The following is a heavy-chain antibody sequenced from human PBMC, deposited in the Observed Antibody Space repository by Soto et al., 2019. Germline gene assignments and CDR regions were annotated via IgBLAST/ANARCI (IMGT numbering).Heavy chain of an antibody. J-gene: IGHJ6*02. Sequence: PGGSLRPSCATSGFTFSTYGMHWVRQAPGKGLEWVAVIYYDGSNKYYADSVKGRFTISRDNSKNTLYVQMNSLRGEDTAVYYCARDRSTGTGWGMDVWGQGTTVTVSS. CDR2: IYYDGSNK. CDR1: GFTFSTYG. V-gene: IGHV3-33*01. D-gene: IGHD1-26*01. CDR3: ARDRSTGTGWGMDV.